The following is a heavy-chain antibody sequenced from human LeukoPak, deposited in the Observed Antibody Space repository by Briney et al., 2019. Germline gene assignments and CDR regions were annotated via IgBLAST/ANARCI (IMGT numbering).Heavy chain of an antibody. CDR1: GGTFSSYA. CDR2: IIPIFGTA. Sequence: ASVKVSCKASGGTFSSYAISWVRQAPGQGLEWMGGIIPIFGTANYAQKFQGRVTITADESTSTAYMELSSLRSEDTAVYYCVGGGRWELRGGYYFDYWGQGTLVTVSS. J-gene: IGHJ4*02. D-gene: IGHD1-26*01. V-gene: IGHV1-69*13. CDR3: VGGGRWELRGGYYFDY.